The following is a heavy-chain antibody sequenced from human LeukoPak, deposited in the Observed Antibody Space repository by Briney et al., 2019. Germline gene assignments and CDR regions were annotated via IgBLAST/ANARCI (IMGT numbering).Heavy chain of an antibody. J-gene: IGHJ6*03. CDR3: ARYSGYDSGYYYYYYMDV. CDR2: RNPNSGNT. Sequence: GASVKVSCKASGYTFTSYDINWVRQATGQGLEWMGWRNPNSGNTGYAQKFQGRVTMTRNTSISTAYMELSSLRSEDTAVYYCARYSGYDSGYYYYYYMDVWGKGTTVTISS. V-gene: IGHV1-8*01. D-gene: IGHD5-12*01. CDR1: GYTFTSYD.